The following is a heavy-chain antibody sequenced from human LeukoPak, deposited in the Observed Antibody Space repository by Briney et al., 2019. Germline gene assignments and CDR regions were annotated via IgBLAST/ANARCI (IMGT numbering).Heavy chain of an antibody. CDR2: IKEDGTET. CDR1: GFMFSSNW. J-gene: IGHJ4*02. V-gene: IGHV3-7*03. Sequence: GGSLRLSCAASGFMFSSNWMSWVRLAPGKGLEWVANIKEDGTETYYVDSVKGRFTISRDNAKNSLYLQMNSLRVEDTAVYYCAKDMEGSVADYFDYWGQGTLVTVSS. D-gene: IGHD3-10*01. CDR3: AKDMEGSVADYFDY.